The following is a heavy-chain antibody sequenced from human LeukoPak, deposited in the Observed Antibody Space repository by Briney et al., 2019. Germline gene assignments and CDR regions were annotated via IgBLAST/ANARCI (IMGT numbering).Heavy chain of an antibody. V-gene: IGHV3-33*01. CDR3: ARGRGSSWYFDY. CDR2: IWDGGSNQ. D-gene: IGHD6-13*01. Sequence: GGSLRLSCAASGFAFSRYGMHWVRQAPGKGLEWVAVIWDGGSNQKYADSVKGRFTISRDNSKNTLYLQMNSLRAEDTAVYYCARGRGSSWYFDYWGQGTLVTVSS. J-gene: IGHJ4*02. CDR1: GFAFSRYG.